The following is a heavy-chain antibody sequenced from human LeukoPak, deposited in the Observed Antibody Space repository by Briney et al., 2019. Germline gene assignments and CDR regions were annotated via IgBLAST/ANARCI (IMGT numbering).Heavy chain of an antibody. CDR1: GFTFSNYA. D-gene: IGHD3-10*01. V-gene: IGHV3-64*01. Sequence: GGSLRLSCAASGFTFSNYAMYWVRQAPGKGLEYVSGINSNGGSTYYANSVKGRFTISRDNSKNTPYLQMGSLRAEDMAVYYCARDRSGACDYWGQGTLVTVSS. J-gene: IGHJ4*02. CDR3: ARDRSGACDY. CDR2: INSNGGST.